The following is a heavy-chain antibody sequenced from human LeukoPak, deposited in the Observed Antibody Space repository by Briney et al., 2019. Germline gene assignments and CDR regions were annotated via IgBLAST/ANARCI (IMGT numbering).Heavy chain of an antibody. Sequence: PSVKISCKASGYTFSGHYIHWVRQAPGQGLEWMGVMHPIGGSTNYAQRFEGRVTMTRDTSTSTVYMELRSLTSEDTAVYYCARDDFDTAMVYNYFDPWGQGTLVTVSS. D-gene: IGHD5-18*01. V-gene: IGHV1-46*01. CDR3: ARDDFDTAMVYNYFDP. CDR1: GYTFSGHY. CDR2: MHPIGGST. J-gene: IGHJ5*02.